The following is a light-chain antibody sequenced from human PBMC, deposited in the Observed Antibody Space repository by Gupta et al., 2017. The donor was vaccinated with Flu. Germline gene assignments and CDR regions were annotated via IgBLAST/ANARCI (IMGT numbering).Light chain of an antibody. J-gene: IGLJ1*01. CDR1: SNDVGGSNR. V-gene: IGLV2-11*01. CDR3: SSQAGRVTWV. Sequence: QSAPTQPRSVSGSPGQSVTISCTGSSNDVGGSNRVSWYQQRPGKAPKLILYDVTERPSGVPDRFSGSKSGNTASLTISGLQADDEADYYCSSQAGRVTWVFGTGTTVTVL. CDR2: DVT.